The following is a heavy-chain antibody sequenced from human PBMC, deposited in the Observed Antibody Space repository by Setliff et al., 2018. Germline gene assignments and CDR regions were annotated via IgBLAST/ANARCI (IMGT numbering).Heavy chain of an antibody. V-gene: IGHV4-59*01. CDR1: GGSINRDY. Sequence: SETLSLTCSVSGGSINRDYWNWIRQPPGKGLGWLGYIHYSGNTNYNPLFKSRVTISVDRPKNQFSLKLSSVTAADTGVYYCARDSALHSYHYDSSGYLDYWGQGALVTVSS. D-gene: IGHD3-22*01. CDR3: ARDSALHSYHYDSSGYLDY. J-gene: IGHJ4*02. CDR2: IHYSGNT.